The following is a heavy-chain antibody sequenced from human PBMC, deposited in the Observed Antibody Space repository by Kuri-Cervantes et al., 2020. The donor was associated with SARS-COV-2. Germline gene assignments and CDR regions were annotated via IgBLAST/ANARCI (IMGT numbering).Heavy chain of an antibody. V-gene: IGHV3-30*03. CDR1: GFTFSSYG. D-gene: IGHD2-2*01. J-gene: IGHJ3*02. CDR2: ISYDGSNK. CDR3: ARVRVVPAASDAFDI. Sequence: GGSLRLSCAASGFTFSSYGMHWVRQAPGKGLEWVAVISYDGSNKYYADSVKGRFTISRDNSKNTLCLQMNSLRAEDTAVYYCARVRVVPAASDAFDIWGQGTMVTVSS.